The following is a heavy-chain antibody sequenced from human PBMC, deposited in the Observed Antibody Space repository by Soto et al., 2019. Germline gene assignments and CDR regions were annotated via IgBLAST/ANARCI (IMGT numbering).Heavy chain of an antibody. CDR3: ARESKWNDEYYFDY. J-gene: IGHJ4*02. D-gene: IGHD1-1*01. CDR1: GGSFSGYY. Sequence: SETLSLTCAVYGGSFSGYYWSWIRQPPGKGLEWIGEINHSGSTNYNPSLKSRVTISVDTSKNQFSLKLSSVTAADTAVFYCARESKWNDEYYFDYWGQGTQVTVSS. V-gene: IGHV4-34*01. CDR2: INHSGST.